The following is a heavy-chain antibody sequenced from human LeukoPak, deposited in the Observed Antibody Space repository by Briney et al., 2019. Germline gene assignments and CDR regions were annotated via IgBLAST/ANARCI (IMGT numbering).Heavy chain of an antibody. CDR2: INSDGSWT. CDR1: GNYC. J-gene: IGHJ4*02. V-gene: IGHV3-74*01. Sequence: GGSLRLSCAASGNYCMHWVRQAPGKGLVWVSHINSDGSWTSYADSVKGRFTISKDNAKNTVYLQMNNLRAEDTAVYYCVSFYEAYWGRGTLVTVSS. CDR3: VSFYEAY. D-gene: IGHD2/OR15-2a*01.